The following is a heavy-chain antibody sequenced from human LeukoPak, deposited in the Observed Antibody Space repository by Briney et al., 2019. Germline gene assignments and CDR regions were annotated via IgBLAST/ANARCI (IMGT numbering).Heavy chain of an antibody. Sequence: PGGSLRLSCAASGFTFSSYSMNWVRQAPGKGLEWVSSISSSSSFIYYADSVKGRFTISRDNAKNSLYLQMNSLSAEDTAVYYCARRGVKSKESPDYWGQGTLVTVSS. V-gene: IGHV3-21*01. D-gene: IGHD3-3*01. J-gene: IGHJ4*02. CDR3: ARRGVKSKESPDY. CDR1: GFTFSSYS. CDR2: ISSSSSFI.